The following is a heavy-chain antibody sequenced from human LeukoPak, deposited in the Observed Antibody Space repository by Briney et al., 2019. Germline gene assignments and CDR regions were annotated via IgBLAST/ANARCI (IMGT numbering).Heavy chain of an antibody. CDR3: ARHRQQLSDFDY. CDR1: GYTFTSYG. J-gene: IGHJ4*02. V-gene: IGHV1-18*01. Sequence: ASVKVSCKASGYTFTSYGISWVRQAPGQGLEWMGWISAYSGNTNYAQKLQGRVTMTTDTSTSTAYMELRSLRSDDTAVYYCARHRQQLSDFDYWGQGTLVTVSS. D-gene: IGHD6-13*01. CDR2: ISAYSGNT.